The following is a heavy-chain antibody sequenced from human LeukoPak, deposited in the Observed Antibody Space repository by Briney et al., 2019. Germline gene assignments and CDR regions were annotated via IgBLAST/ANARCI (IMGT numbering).Heavy chain of an antibody. CDR3: AKSYGDYGSLFDY. J-gene: IGHJ4*02. CDR1: GFTFSTYR. D-gene: IGHD4-17*01. CDR2: ISSSSSYI. V-gene: IGHV3-21*01. Sequence: PGGSLRLSCVGTGFTFSTYRMNWVRQAPGKGLEWVSSISSSSSYIYYADSVKGRITISRDNAKNSLYLQMNSLRVEDTAVYYCAKSYGDYGSLFDYWGQGTLVTVSS.